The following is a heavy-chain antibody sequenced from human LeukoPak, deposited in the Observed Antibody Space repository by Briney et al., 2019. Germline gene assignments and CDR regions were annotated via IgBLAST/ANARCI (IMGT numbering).Heavy chain of an antibody. CDR1: GFTFSTYS. CDR3: ARGVVTAYAAFDS. D-gene: IGHD2-21*02. V-gene: IGHV3-21*01. J-gene: IGHJ4*02. CDR2: ISSSSSYI. Sequence: GGSLRLSCAASGFTFSTYSMNWVRQAPGKGLEWVSCISSSSSYIYYADSVKGRFTISRDNAKNSLYLQMNSLRVEDTAVYYCARGVVTAYAAFDSWGQGTLVTVSS.